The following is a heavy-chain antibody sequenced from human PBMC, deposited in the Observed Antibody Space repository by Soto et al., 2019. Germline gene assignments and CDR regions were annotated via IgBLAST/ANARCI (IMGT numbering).Heavy chain of an antibody. CDR3: ARFHSRGTYGMDV. Sequence: QMHLVQSGAEVKKPGSSVKVSCKASGGSFTYTLSWGRQAPGQGIGWMGGIIPIFGTTNYAQKFQERVTIHAYDSTKTAYMELNTLASEDTAVYYCARFHSRGTYGMDVWGQGTTVTVSS. V-gene: IGHV1-69*01. CDR2: IIPIFGTT. D-gene: IGHD6-19*01. J-gene: IGHJ6*02. CDR1: GGSFTYT.